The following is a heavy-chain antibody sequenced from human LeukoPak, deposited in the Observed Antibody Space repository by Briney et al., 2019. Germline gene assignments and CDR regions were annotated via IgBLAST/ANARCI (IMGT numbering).Heavy chain of an antibody. D-gene: IGHD3-10*01. CDR3: ARRGPVLNTISNAFDI. CDR2: FSYSGNT. Sequence: SETLSLTCHVSGGSITWSSDYGGWIRQPPGKGLEWIGSFSYSGNTFNNPSLRSRVTISADTSKNYFSLKLSSVTAADTAVYYCARRGPVLNTISNAFDIWGQGTVVTVSS. V-gene: IGHV4-39*01. J-gene: IGHJ3*02. CDR1: GGSITWSSDY.